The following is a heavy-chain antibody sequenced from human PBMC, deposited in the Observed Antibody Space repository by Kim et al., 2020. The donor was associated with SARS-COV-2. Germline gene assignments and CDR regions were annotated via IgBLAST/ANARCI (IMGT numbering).Heavy chain of an antibody. Sequence: SETLSLTCTVSGGSVSSGSYYWSWIRQPPGKGLEWIGYIYYSGSTNYNPSLKSRVTISVDTSKNQFSLKLSSVTAADTAVYYCARDVLMIGYCSGGSCYDYWGQGTLVTVSS. CDR1: GGSVSSGSYY. D-gene: IGHD2-15*01. V-gene: IGHV4-61*01. J-gene: IGHJ4*02. CDR2: IYYSGST. CDR3: ARDVLMIGYCSGGSCYDY.